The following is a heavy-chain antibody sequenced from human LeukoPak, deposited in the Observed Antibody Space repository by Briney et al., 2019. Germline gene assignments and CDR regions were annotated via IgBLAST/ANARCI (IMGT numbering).Heavy chain of an antibody. Sequence: ASVKVSCKASGYTFTGYYMHWVRQAPGQGLEWMGWINPNSGGTNYAQKFQGRVTMTRDTSISTAYMELSRLRSDDTAMYYCARDSGDSGYDTFDYWGQGTLVTVSS. V-gene: IGHV1-2*02. D-gene: IGHD5-12*01. CDR3: ARDSGDSGYDTFDY. CDR2: INPNSGGT. CDR1: GYTFTGYY. J-gene: IGHJ4*02.